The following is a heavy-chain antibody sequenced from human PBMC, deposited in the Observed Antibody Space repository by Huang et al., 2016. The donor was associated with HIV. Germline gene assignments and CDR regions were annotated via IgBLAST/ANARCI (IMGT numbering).Heavy chain of an antibody. CDR3: AKVGSAAGRDYMDV. Sequence: QVQLHESGPGLVKPSETLSLTCTVAGDSIGRHYWSWVRQPPGEGLEWIGIIYYRGSTTYNPSRRSRLTMSLDTSKNQLSLKLTSVTAADTALYYCAKVGSAAGRDYMDVWGKGATVTVSS. V-gene: IGHV4-59*11. CDR2: IYYRGST. CDR1: GDSIGRHY. J-gene: IGHJ6*03.